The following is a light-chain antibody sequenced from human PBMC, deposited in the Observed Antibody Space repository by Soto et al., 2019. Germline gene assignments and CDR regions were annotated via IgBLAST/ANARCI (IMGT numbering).Light chain of an antibody. CDR3: QQYYSYPRT. CDR1: QGISSY. Sequence: AIRMTQSPSSLSASTGDRVTITCRASQGISSYLAWYQQKPGKAPKLLIYAASTLKSGVPSTFSGSGSGTDFTLTIRCLQSEDFATYYCQQYYSYPRTFGQGTKVEI. CDR2: AAS. V-gene: IGKV1-8*01. J-gene: IGKJ1*01.